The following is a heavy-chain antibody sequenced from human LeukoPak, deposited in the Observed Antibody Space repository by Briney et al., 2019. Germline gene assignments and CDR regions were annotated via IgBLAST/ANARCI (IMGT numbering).Heavy chain of an antibody. CDR2: IKSKTHGGTT. CDR1: GFIFSNAW. D-gene: IGHD6-19*01. J-gene: IGHJ4*02. CDR3: TKDKEDLGTGWYGGFDY. V-gene: IGHV3-15*01. Sequence: GGPLRLSCAASGFIFSNAWMIWVRQAPGKGLEWVGRIKSKTHGGTTDYAAPVEGRFTISRDDSKNTLYLQMNSLKTEDTAMYYCTKDKEDLGTGWYGGFDYWGQGTLVTVSS.